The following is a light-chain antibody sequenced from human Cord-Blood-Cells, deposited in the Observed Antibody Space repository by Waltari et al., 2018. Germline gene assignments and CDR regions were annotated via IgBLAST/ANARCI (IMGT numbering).Light chain of an antibody. CDR2: AAS. CDR3: QQLNSYPFT. V-gene: IGKV1-9*01. CDR1: QGISSY. Sequence: IQLTQSPSFLSASVGDSVIITCPASQGISSYLAWYQQKPGKAPKLLIYAASTLQRGVPSRFSGSGSGTEFTLTISSLQPEDFATYYCQQLNSYPFTFGQGTRLEIK. J-gene: IGKJ5*01.